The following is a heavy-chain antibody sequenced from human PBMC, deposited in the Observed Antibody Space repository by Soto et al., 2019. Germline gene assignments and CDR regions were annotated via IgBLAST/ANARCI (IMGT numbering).Heavy chain of an antibody. D-gene: IGHD2-15*01. Sequence: QVQLVESGGGVVQPGRSLRLSCAASGFTFSSYAMHWVRQAPGKGLEWVAVISYDGSNKYYADSVKGRFTISRDNSKNTLYLQMNSLRAEDTAVYYCAYSGEPQGAFDIWGQGTMVTVSS. CDR1: GFTFSSYA. CDR3: AYSGEPQGAFDI. J-gene: IGHJ3*02. V-gene: IGHV3-30-3*01. CDR2: ISYDGSNK.